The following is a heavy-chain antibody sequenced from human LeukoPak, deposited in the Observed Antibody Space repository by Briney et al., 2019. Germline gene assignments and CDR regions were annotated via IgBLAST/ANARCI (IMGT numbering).Heavy chain of an antibody. J-gene: IGHJ4*02. CDR1: GGSFSGYY. CDR2: MNHSGSA. D-gene: IGHD3-9*01. Sequence: SETLSLTCAVYGGSFSGYYWTWIRQPPGKGLEWIGEMNHSGSANYNPSLKSRVTISVDTSKNQCSLRLSSVTAADTAVYYCARVMTGYPGVYWGQGTLVTVSS. V-gene: IGHV4-34*01. CDR3: ARVMTGYPGVY.